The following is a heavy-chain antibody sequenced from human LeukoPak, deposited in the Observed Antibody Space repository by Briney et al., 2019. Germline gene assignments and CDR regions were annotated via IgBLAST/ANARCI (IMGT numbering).Heavy chain of an antibody. Sequence: SVKVSCKASGGTFSSYAISWVRQAPGQGLEWVGGIIPIFGTANYAQKFQGRVTITTDESTSTAYMELSSLRSEDTAVYYCAAIVVVTANPDYWGQGTLVTVSS. CDR3: AAIVVVTANPDY. CDR1: GGTFSSYA. J-gene: IGHJ4*02. D-gene: IGHD2-21*02. V-gene: IGHV1-69*05. CDR2: IIPIFGTA.